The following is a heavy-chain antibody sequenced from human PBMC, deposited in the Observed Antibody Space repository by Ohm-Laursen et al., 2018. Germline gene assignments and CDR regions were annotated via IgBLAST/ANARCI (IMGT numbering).Heavy chain of an antibody. D-gene: IGHD4-17*01. CDR1: GGSFSGYY. Sequence: TLSLTCAVYGGSFSGYYWSWIRQPPGKGLEWIGEINHSGSTNYNPSLKSRVTISVDTSKNQFSLRLSSVTAADTAVYYCARENPYGAFIDAFDIWGQGTMVTVSS. J-gene: IGHJ3*02. V-gene: IGHV4-34*01. CDR2: INHSGST. CDR3: ARENPYGAFIDAFDI.